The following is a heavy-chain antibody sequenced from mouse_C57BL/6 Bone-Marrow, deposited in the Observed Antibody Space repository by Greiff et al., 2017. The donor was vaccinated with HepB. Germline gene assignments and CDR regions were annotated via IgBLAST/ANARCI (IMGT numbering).Heavy chain of an antibody. CDR1: GYAFSSYW. CDR2: IYPGDGDT. CDR3: AREDFTIYYGPSGYAMDY. Sequence: QVQLKESGAELVKPGASVKISCKASGYAFSSYWMNWVKQRPGKGLEWIGQIYPGDGDTNYNGKFKGKATLTADKSSSTAYMQLSSLTSEDSAVYFCAREDFTIYYGPSGYAMDYWGQGTSVTVSS. D-gene: IGHD2-1*01. V-gene: IGHV1-80*01. J-gene: IGHJ4*01.